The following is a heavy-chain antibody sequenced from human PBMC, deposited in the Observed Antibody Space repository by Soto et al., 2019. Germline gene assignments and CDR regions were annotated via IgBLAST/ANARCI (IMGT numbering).Heavy chain of an antibody. Sequence: SETLSLTCTVSSAPVSSTTYTWGWIRQPPGKGLEWVASVYYGGRSYYNPSLNSRVTISVDTSKNQFSLKMTSVTAADTAVYYCARHNYDGSGYYYYYYGMDVWGQGTTVTVSS. V-gene: IGHV4-39*01. D-gene: IGHD3-22*01. CDR2: VYYGGRS. CDR3: ARHNYDGSGYYYYYYGMDV. J-gene: IGHJ6*02. CDR1: SAPVSSTTYT.